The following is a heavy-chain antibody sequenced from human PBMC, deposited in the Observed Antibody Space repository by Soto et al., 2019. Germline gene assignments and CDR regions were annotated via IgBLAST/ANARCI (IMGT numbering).Heavy chain of an antibody. CDR3: AKSFVKNSYCFYWYFDL. V-gene: IGHV3-23*01. CDR2: ISGSGGST. CDR1: GFTFSSYA. J-gene: IGHJ2*01. D-gene: IGHD5-18*01. Sequence: EVQLLESGGGLVQPGGSLRLSCAASGFTFSSYATSWVRQAPGKGLEWVSAISGSGGSTYYADFVKGRSTISRDNSKNTLYLQMNSLRAEDTAVYYCAKSFVKNSYCFYWYFDLWGRGTLATVSS.